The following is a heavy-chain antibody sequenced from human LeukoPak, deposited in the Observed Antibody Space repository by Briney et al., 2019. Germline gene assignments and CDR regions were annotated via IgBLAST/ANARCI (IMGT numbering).Heavy chain of an antibody. CDR1: GGSFSGYY. D-gene: IGHD2-21*02. CDR2: INHSGST. J-gene: IGHJ6*02. V-gene: IGHV4-34*01. Sequence: PSETLSLTCAVYGGSFSGYYWSWIRQPPGKGLEWIGEINHSGSTNYNPSLKSRVTISVGTSKNQFSLKLSSVTAADTAVYYCARGCGGDCYYYYYGKDVWGQGTTVTVSS. CDR3: ARGCGGDCYYYYYGKDV.